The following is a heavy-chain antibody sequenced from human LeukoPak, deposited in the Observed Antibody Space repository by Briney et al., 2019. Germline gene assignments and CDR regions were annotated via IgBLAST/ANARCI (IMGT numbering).Heavy chain of an antibody. J-gene: IGHJ6*02. Sequence: SETLSLTCAVYGGSFSGYYWSWIRQPPGKGLEWIGEINHSGSTNYNPSLKSRVTISVDTSKNQFSLKLSSVTAADTAVYHCARGRARGPFSRYYYGMDVWGQGTTVTVSS. D-gene: IGHD5-12*01. CDR3: ARGRARGPFSRYYYGMDV. V-gene: IGHV4-34*01. CDR2: INHSGST. CDR1: GGSFSGYY.